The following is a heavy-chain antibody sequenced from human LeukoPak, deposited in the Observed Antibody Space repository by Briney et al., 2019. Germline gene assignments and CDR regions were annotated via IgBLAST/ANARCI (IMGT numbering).Heavy chain of an antibody. J-gene: IGHJ3*02. V-gene: IGHV3-23*01. CDR2: ISGSGSAT. D-gene: IGHD4-17*01. CDR3: AKDQYGEAFDI. CDR1: GFTFRSYA. Sequence: GGSLRLSCAASGFTFRSYAMNWVRQAPGKGLEWVSAISGSGSATYYADSVKDRFTISRDNSKNTLYLQMNSLRAEDTAVYYCAKDQYGEAFDIWGPGTMVTVSS.